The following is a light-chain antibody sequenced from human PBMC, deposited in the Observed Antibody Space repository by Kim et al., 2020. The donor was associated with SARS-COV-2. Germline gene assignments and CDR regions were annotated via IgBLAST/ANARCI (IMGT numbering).Light chain of an antibody. J-gene: IGKJ2*01. CDR1: QDIRSD. V-gene: IGKV1-6*01. Sequence: AIRMTQSPSSLSVSVGDRVTITCRASQDIRSDLGWYQQKPGKAPKLLIYAASSLQSGVPSRFSGSGSGADFTLTITSLQPEDFATYYCLQDYNFPYTFGQGTKLEI. CDR3: LQDYNFPYT. CDR2: AAS.